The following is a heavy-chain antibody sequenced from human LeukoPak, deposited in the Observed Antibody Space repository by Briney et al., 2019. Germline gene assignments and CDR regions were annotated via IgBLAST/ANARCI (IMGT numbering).Heavy chain of an antibody. D-gene: IGHD3-10*01. CDR3: ARLYGSGSPLYFDY. Sequence: SETLSLTCAVYGGSFSGYYWSWIRQPPGKGLEWIGEINHSGSTNYNPSLKSRVTISVDTSKNQFSLKLSSVTAADTAVYYCARLYGSGSPLYFDYWGQGTLVTVSS. CDR2: INHSGST. V-gene: IGHV4-34*01. CDR1: GGSFSGYY. J-gene: IGHJ4*02.